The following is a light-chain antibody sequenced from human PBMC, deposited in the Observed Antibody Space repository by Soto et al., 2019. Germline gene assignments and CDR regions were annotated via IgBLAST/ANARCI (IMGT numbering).Light chain of an antibody. V-gene: IGLV1-51*01. CDR1: STNIGTNY. CDR2: DNS. Sequence: QSVLTQPPSVSGAPGQKVTISCSGSSTNIGTNYVSWYQHLPGTAPNLLIYDNSERPSGIPDRFSGSKSGTSATLGITGLQTGDEADYYCGTWDSSLSAGVFGGGTKLTVL. J-gene: IGLJ2*01. CDR3: GTWDSSLSAGV.